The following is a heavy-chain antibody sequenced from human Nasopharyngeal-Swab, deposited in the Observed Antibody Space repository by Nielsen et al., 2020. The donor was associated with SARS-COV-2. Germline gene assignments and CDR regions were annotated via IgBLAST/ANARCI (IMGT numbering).Heavy chain of an antibody. CDR1: GGSFSGYY. J-gene: IGHJ4*02. Sequence: SETLSLTCAVYGGSFSGYYWSWIRQSPGKGLEWIGEINHSGSINYNLSLKSRVTISVETSKNQFSLKLSSVTAADTAVCYCARGRGITVTTPSPVFDYWGQGTLVTVSS. CDR2: INHSGSI. V-gene: IGHV4-34*01. D-gene: IGHD1-20*01. CDR3: ARGRGITVTTPSPVFDY.